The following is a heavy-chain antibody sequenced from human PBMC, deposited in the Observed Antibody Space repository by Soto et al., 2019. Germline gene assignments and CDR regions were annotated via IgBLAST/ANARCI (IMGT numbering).Heavy chain of an antibody. V-gene: IGHV3-23*01. CDR1: GFTFTTYA. CDR2: ISGSGLST. Sequence: EVQLLESGGGLVQWGGSLRLSCAASGFTFTTYAMNWVRQAPGKGLEWVSLISGSGLSTYYADSVKGRFTISRDNSKNTLYLQMNDLRAEDTAVYYCAKDQGFGNLGAEYFHHWGQGSLVTVSS. D-gene: IGHD3-10*01. J-gene: IGHJ1*01. CDR3: AKDQGFGNLGAEYFHH.